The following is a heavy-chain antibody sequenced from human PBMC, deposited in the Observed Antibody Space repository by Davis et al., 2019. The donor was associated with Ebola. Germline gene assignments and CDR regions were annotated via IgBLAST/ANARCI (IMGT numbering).Heavy chain of an antibody. Sequence: PSETLSLTCTVSGGSIISGGYYWSWIRQHPGKGLDYIGYIYYSGSTYYNPSLKSRVTISVDTSKNQFSLKLSSVTAADTAVYYCASPHQIRGRNYFDCWGQGTLVTVSS. D-gene: IGHD3/OR15-3a*01. CDR2: IYYSGST. V-gene: IGHV4-31*03. J-gene: IGHJ4*02. CDR1: GGSIISGGYY. CDR3: ASPHQIRGRNYFDC.